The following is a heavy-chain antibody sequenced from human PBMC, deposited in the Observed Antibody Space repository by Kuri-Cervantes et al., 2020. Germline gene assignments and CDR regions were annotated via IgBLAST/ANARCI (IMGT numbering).Heavy chain of an antibody. CDR2: MNPNSGNT. Sequence: ASVKVSCKASGYTFTSYDINWVRQATGQGLEWMGWMNPNSGNTGYAQKFQGRVTMTRNTTISTAYMELSSLRSDDTAVYYCARADCSSTSCYAFFGYYYYYMDVWGKGTTVTVSS. V-gene: IGHV1-8*01. CDR3: ARADCSSTSCYAFFGYYYYYMDV. D-gene: IGHD2-2*01. J-gene: IGHJ6*03. CDR1: GYTFTSYD.